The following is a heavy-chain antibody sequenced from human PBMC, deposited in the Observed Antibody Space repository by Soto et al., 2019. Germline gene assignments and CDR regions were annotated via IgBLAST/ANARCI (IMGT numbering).Heavy chain of an antibody. CDR1: GFTFDDYA. D-gene: IGHD4-17*01. J-gene: IGHJ3*02. CDR2: LSWNSGSI. V-gene: IGHV3-9*01. CDR3: GNGLYGGYSIEGALDI. Sequence: GGSLRLSCAASGFTFDDYAMNWVRQAPGKGLEWVSGLSWNSGSIGYADSVKGRFTISRDNATNSLYLQMNSLRAEDTALYYFGNGLYGGYSIEGALDIWGQGRRVTVSS.